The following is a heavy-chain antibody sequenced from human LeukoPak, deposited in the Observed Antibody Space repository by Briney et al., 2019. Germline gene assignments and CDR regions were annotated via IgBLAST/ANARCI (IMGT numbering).Heavy chain of an antibody. V-gene: IGHV3-23*01. CDR1: GITFSTYA. CDR2: IRGSDGST. CDR3: AKDVYGDYGGLDY. D-gene: IGHD4-17*01. J-gene: IGHJ4*02. Sequence: GGSLRLSCVVSGITFSTYAMSWVRQAPGKGLEWVSSIRGSDGSTYYADSVKGRFAISRDNSKNTLYLQMNSLRAEDTAVYYCAKDVYGDYGGLDYWGQGTLVTVSS.